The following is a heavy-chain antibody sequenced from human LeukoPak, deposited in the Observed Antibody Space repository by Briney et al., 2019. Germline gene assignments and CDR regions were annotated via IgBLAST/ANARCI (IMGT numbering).Heavy chain of an antibody. D-gene: IGHD6-19*01. CDR1: EFTFDSYA. V-gene: IGHV3-23*01. J-gene: IGHJ4*02. CDR2: ISGSGANT. CDR3: AKTSVSSGWPELFDF. Sequence: PGGSLRLSCAASEFTFDSYAMNWVRQAPGKGLEWVSAISGSGANTYYANSVKGRFTISTDNSKSTLFLQMDSLRAEDTAIYYCAKTSVSSGWPELFDFWGQGTLVTVSS.